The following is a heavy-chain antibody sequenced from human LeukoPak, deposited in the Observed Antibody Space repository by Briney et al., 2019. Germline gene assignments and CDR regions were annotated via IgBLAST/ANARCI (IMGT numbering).Heavy chain of an antibody. V-gene: IGHV4-59*08. J-gene: IGHJ4*02. CDR2: IYYIGST. CDR1: GGCISSHY. CDR3: ARFHSSGLDY. Sequence: SETLSLTCTLSGGCISSHYLSWIRQPPGKGLEWIGHIYYIGSTSYNPSLKSRVTISVDTSKNQFSLKLSSVTAADTAVYYCARFHSSGLDYWGQGTLVTVSS. D-gene: IGHD6-19*01.